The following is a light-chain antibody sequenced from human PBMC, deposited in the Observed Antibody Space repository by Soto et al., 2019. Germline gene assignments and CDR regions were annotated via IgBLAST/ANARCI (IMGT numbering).Light chain of an antibody. CDR2: DAS. J-gene: IGKJ1*01. CDR1: QSISSW. Sequence: DIQMTQSPSTLSASVGDRVTITSLASQSISSWLAGYQQKPGKAPKLLIYDASSLESGVPSRFTGSGSGTEFTLTISSLPPDDFDTYFFQQYNSYSAWEFGQWTQVEIK. V-gene: IGKV1-5*01. CDR3: QQYNSYSAWE.